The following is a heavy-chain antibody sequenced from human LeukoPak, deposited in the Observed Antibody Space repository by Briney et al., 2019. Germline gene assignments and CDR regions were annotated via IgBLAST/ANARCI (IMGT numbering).Heavy chain of an antibody. CDR1: GFTFSSYG. CDR2: IRYDGGNK. J-gene: IGHJ6*03. V-gene: IGHV3-30*02. CDR3: KMVYARGMYYYMDV. Sequence: PGGSLRLSCAASGFTFSSYGMHWVRQAPGKGLEWVAFIRYDGGNKYYADSVKGRFTISRDNSKNTLYLQMNSLRAEDTAVYYCKMVYARGMYYYMDVWGKGTTVTVSS. D-gene: IGHD2-8*01.